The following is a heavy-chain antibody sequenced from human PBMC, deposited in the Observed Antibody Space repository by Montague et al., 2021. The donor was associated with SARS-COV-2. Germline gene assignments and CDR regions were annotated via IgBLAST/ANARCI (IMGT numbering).Heavy chain of an antibody. CDR3: ARRRITMILVGSWDYFDY. J-gene: IGHJ4*02. Sequence: TLSLTCTVSGGSISSGGHYWSWIRQHPGKGLEWIGYIYYSGSTYYNPSLKSRVTISVDTSKNQFSLKLSSVSAADTAVYYCARRRITMILVGSWDYFDYWGQGTLVTVSS. V-gene: IGHV4-31*03. CDR1: GGSISSGGHY. CDR2: IYYSGST. D-gene: IGHD3-22*01.